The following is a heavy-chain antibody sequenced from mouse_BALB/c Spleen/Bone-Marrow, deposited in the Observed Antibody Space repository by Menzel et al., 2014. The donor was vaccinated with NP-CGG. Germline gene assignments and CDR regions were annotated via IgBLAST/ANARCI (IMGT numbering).Heavy chain of an antibody. CDR3: TRRGFDF. CDR2: IDPENGNI. CDR1: GFNIKDTY. V-gene: IGHV14-3*02. Sequence: EVQLQQSGAELVKPGASVKLSCTASGFNIKDTYIHWVKRRPEQGLEWIGRIDPENGNIKYDPKFQVKATITADTSSNTANLQLSRLTSEDAAVYYCTRRGFDFWGEGASLTVS. J-gene: IGHJ2*03.